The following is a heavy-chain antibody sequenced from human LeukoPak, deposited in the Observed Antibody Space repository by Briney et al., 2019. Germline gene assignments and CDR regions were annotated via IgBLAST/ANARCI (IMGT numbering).Heavy chain of an antibody. D-gene: IGHD3-10*01. CDR1: GYTFTSYD. CDR2: MNPNSGNT. Sequence: GASVKVSCKGSGYTFTSYDINWVRQATGQGLEWMGWMNPNSGNTGYAQKFQGRVTMTRNTSISTAYMELSSLRSEDTAVYYCARESDSGSSFDYWGQGTLVTVSS. J-gene: IGHJ4*02. CDR3: ARESDSGSSFDY. V-gene: IGHV1-8*01.